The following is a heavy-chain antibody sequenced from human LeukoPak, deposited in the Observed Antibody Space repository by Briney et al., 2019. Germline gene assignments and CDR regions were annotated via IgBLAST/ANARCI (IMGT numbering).Heavy chain of an antibody. CDR1: GFTFSSYG. CDR3: AKASGVPWADYGFDI. Sequence: GGSLRLSCAASGFTFSSYGMHWVRHAPGKGLEWVAVISYDGSNKYYADSVKGRFTISRDNSKNTLYLQMNSLRTEDTAVYYCAKASGVPWADYGFDIWGQGTMVTVSS. CDR2: ISYDGSNK. V-gene: IGHV3-30*18. J-gene: IGHJ3*02. D-gene: IGHD3-10*01.